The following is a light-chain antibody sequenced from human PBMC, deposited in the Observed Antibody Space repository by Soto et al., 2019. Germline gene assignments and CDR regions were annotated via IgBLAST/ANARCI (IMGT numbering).Light chain of an antibody. J-gene: IGKJ1*01. CDR2: GAV. CDR1: QSFSSD. CDR3: QQYKNWPET. V-gene: IGKV3-15*01. Sequence: EIVLTQSPATLSVSPGERATLSCRASQSFSSDLAWYQQKPGLPPRLLIYGAVTRVTGIPDRFSGSGSGTEFTLTISSLQSEDFAVYYCQQYKNWPETFGQGTKVDIK.